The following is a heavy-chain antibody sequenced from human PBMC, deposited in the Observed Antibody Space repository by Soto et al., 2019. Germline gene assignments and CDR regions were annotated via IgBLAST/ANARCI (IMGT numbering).Heavy chain of an antibody. CDR3: ARDYEFGFD. D-gene: IGHD3-22*01. CDR2: IKPDGSEK. CDR1: AFTLSSYW. J-gene: IGHJ3*02. V-gene: IGHV3-7*01. Sequence: EVQLVESGGGLVQPGGSLRLSCEASAFTLSSYWMSWVRQAPGKGLEWVANIKPDGSEKYYVDSVKGRFTISRDNTKNSLYLQMSTLRPEDTAIYYCARDYEFGFDIGAKGHWSPSL.